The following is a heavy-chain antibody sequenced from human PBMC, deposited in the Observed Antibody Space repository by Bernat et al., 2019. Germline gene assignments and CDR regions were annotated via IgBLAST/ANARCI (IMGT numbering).Heavy chain of an antibody. Sequence: QVQLVQSGAAVKKPGSSVKVSCKASGGTFSSYTISWVRQAPGQGLEWMGRIIPILGIANYAQKFQGRVTITAEKSTSTAYMELSSLRSEDTAVYYCARLQYSSSSGYFDLWGRGTLVTVSS. CDR2: IIPILGIA. V-gene: IGHV1-69*02. J-gene: IGHJ2*01. CDR1: GGTFSSYT. D-gene: IGHD6-6*01. CDR3: ARLQYSSSSGYFDL.